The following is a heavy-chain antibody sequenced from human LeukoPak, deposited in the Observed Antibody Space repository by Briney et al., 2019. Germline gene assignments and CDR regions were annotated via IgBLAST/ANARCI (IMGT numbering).Heavy chain of an antibody. CDR1: GFTFNDYY. Sequence: GGSLRLSCAASGFTFNDYYMSWIRQAPGKGLEWVSYISSSGSTIYYADSVKGRFTISRDNAKNSLYLQMNSLRAEDTAVYYCARVGITIFGVVIIGDYFDYWGQGTLVTVSS. D-gene: IGHD3-3*01. CDR3: ARVGITIFGVVIIGDYFDY. CDR2: ISSSGSTI. V-gene: IGHV3-11*01. J-gene: IGHJ4*02.